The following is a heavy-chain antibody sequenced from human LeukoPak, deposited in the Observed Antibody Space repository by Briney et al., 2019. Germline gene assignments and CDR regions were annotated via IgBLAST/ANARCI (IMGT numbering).Heavy chain of an antibody. CDR3: ARRLLGLFGTYAFDI. CDR2: ISAYNGNT. J-gene: IGHJ3*02. V-gene: IGHV1-18*01. CDR1: GYTFTSYG. Sequence: ASVKVSCKASGYTFTSYGISWVRQAPGQGLEWMGWISAYNGNTNYAQKLQGRVTMTTDTSTSTAYMELRSLRSDDTAVYYCARRLLGLFGTYAFDIWGQGTMVTVSS. D-gene: IGHD3-10*02.